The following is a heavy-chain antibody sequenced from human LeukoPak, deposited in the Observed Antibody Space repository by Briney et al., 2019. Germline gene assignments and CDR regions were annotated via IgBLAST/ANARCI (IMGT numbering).Heavy chain of an antibody. Sequence: PSETLSLTCAVYGGSFSGYYWSWIRQPPGKGLEWIGEINHSGSTNYNPSLKSRVTISVDTSKNQFSLKLSSVTAADTAVYYCARLGYDSSGYYSIRGFDCWGQGTLVTVSS. D-gene: IGHD3-22*01. J-gene: IGHJ4*02. CDR1: GGSFSGYY. CDR2: INHSGST. CDR3: ARLGYDSSGYYSIRGFDC. V-gene: IGHV4-34*01.